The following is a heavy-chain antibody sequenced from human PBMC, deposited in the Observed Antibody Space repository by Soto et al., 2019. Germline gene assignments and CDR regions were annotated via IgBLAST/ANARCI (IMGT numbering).Heavy chain of an antibody. V-gene: IGHV3-33*05. CDR1: GFTFRSYV. J-gene: IGHJ4*02. D-gene: IGHD3-16*01. Sequence: QVQLVESGGGVVQPGTSLRLSCVGSGFTFRSYVIHWVRQAPGKGLEWVAITSYDGRNNFYGDSVRGRFTISRDNSSNTVELQLDSLRLEDTSLYFCAGWGRTGGLDVWGQGTLVSVSS. CDR3: AGWGRTGGLDV. CDR2: TSYDGRNN.